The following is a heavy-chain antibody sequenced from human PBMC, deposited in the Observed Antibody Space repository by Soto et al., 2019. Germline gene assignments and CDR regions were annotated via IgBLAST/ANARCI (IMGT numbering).Heavy chain of an antibody. CDR2: IGGRGNSA. J-gene: IGHJ4*01. CDR3: EIEGRGSFDF. Sequence: YCACSVCIFSNYAMNWVRQAPGKGLAWDSVIGGRGNSAYYADSVQGRFTISRDNSKNTLSRQMSSLTADYTSIYYCEIEGRGSFDFWGRGTMVTVSS. V-gene: IGHV3-23*01. D-gene: IGHD5-12*01. CDR1: VCIFSNYA.